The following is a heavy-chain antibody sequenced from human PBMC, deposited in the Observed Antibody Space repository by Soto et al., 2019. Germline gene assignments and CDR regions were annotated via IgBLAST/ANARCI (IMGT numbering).Heavy chain of an antibody. V-gene: IGHV4-39*01. Sequence: SETLSLTCTVGSISIISSSSYCGWIRQPPGKGLEWIGSIYYSGSTYYNPSLKSRVTISVDTSKNQFSLKLSSVTAADTAVYYCAGLEDARGYYYYGMDVWGQGTTVT. J-gene: IGHJ6*02. CDR3: AGLEDARGYYYYGMDV. CDR2: IYYSGST. D-gene: IGHD3-16*01. CDR1: SISIISSSSY.